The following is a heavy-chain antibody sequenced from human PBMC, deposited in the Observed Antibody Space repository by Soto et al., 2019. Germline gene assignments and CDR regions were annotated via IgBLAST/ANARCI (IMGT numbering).Heavy chain of an antibody. D-gene: IGHD7-27*01. CDR1: GGSIINGDYY. Sequence: PSETLSLTCTVSGGSIINGDYYWTWIRQPPGKGLEWIGYIYYSGTTYTNPSLRSQVAISLDTSKNHFSLTLSSVTAADTAVYCCSRGHPGDQLPYSGQGALDIVSA. CDR2: IYYSGTT. J-gene: IGHJ4*01. V-gene: IGHV4-30-4*01. CDR3: SRGHPGDQLPY.